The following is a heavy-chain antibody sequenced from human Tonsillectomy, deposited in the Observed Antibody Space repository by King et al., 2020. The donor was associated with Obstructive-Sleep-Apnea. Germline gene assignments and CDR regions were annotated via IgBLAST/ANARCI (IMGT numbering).Heavy chain of an antibody. Sequence: QLQESGPGLVKPSQTLSLTCTVSGGSISSGGYYWSWIRQHPGKGLEWIGYIYYSGSTYYNPSLKSRVTISVDTSKNQFSLKLSFVPAADTAVYYCARVTDYGDYPDAFDIWGQGTMVTVSS. CDR3: ARVTDYGDYPDAFDI. CDR2: IYYSGST. D-gene: IGHD4-17*01. CDR1: GGSISSGGYY. V-gene: IGHV4-31*03. J-gene: IGHJ3*02.